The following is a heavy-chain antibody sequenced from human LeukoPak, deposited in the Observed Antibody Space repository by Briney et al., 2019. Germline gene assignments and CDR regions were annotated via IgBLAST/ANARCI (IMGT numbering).Heavy chain of an antibody. V-gene: IGHV3-21*01. CDR1: GFTFSSYS. J-gene: IGHJ4*02. Sequence: GGSLRLSCAASGFTFSSYSMNWVRQAPGKGLEGVSSISSSSSYTYYADSVKGRFTISRDNAKNSLYLQMNSLRAEDTAVYYCARDSYGDYGYWGQGTLVTVSS. CDR2: ISSSSSYT. D-gene: IGHD4-17*01. CDR3: ARDSYGDYGY.